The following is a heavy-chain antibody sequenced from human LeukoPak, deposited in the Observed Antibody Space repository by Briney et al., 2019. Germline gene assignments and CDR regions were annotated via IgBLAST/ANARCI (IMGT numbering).Heavy chain of an antibody. CDR2: ICHSGST. Sequence: SETLSLTCAVSGYSISSGYYWGWIRQPPGKGLEWIGSICHSGSTYYNPSLKSRVTISVDTSKNQFSLKLSSVTAADTAVYYCARHQLRSFDWGQGTLVTVSS. CDR1: GYSISSGYY. D-gene: IGHD3-9*01. J-gene: IGHJ1*01. V-gene: IGHV4-38-2*01. CDR3: ARHQLRSFD.